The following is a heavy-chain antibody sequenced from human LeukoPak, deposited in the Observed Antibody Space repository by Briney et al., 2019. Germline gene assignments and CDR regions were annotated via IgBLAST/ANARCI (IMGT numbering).Heavy chain of an antibody. CDR1: GFTFSSYA. CDR2: ISSSGGST. CDR3: AKGAWKIQRWASYFDY. D-gene: IGHD5-24*01. Sequence: GGSMRLSSAASGFTFSSYAMSWVRQPPKKVLEWVSAISSSGGSTYYADSVKGRFTISRDHSNNTLNLQMNRRRAEDTAVYYCAKGAWKIQRWASYFDYWGQGTLVTVSS. J-gene: IGHJ4*02. V-gene: IGHV3-23*01.